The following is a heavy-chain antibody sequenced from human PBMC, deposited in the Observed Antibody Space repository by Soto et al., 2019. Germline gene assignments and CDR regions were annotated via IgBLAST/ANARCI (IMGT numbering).Heavy chain of an antibody. CDR3: ARDVDPGYGTFDY. J-gene: IGHJ4*02. CDR1: GFTFSSYG. Sequence: QVQLVESGAGVVQPGRSLRLSCAASGFTFSSYGMHWVRQAPGKGLEWVAVIWYDGSNKYYADSVKGRFTISRDNSKNTLYLQMNSLRAEDTAVYYCARDVDPGYGTFDYWGQGTLVTVSS. D-gene: IGHD4-17*01. V-gene: IGHV3-33*01. CDR2: IWYDGSNK.